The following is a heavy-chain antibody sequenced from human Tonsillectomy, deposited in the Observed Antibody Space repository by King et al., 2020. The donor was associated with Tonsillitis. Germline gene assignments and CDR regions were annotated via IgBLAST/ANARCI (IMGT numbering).Heavy chain of an antibody. J-gene: IGHJ4*02. V-gene: IGHV1-69*01. CDR2: IIPIFTTA. Sequence: VQLVESGAEVKKPGSSVKVSCKASGYTFSSYAISWVRQAPGQGLEWMGGIIPIFTTANYAQKFQGRVTITADESTSTAYMELSSLRSEDTAVYYCARVGFYCSSTSCPLDFWGQGTLVTVSS. D-gene: IGHD2-2*01. CDR1: GYTFSSYA. CDR3: ARVGFYCSSTSCPLDF.